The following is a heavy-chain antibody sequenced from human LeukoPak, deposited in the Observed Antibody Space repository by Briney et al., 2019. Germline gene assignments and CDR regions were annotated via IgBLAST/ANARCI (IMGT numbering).Heavy chain of an antibody. J-gene: IGHJ1*01. D-gene: IGHD2-2*01. V-gene: IGHV3-11*04. CDR2: ISSSGSTI. CDR3: ARAIDCSSTSCYDVFQH. Sequence: GGSLRLSCAASGFTFSDYYMSWIRQAPGKGLEWVSFISSSGSTIYYADSVKGRFTISRDNAKNSLYLQMNSLRAEDTAVYYCARAIDCSSTSCYDVFQHWGQGTLVTVSS. CDR1: GFTFSDYY.